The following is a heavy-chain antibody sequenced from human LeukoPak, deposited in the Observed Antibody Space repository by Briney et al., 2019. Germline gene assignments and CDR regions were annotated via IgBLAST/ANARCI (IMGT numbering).Heavy chain of an antibody. V-gene: IGHV3-33*08. J-gene: IGHJ6*02. CDR1: GITSIAYA. CDR3: ARVGRLTLEYCSGGSCYSPYYYYGMDV. Sequence: GGSLRLSCVGSGITSIAYALTWARQAPGKGLEWVAVIWYDGSNKYYADSVKGRFTISRDNSKNTLYLQMNSLRAEDTAVYYCARVGRLTLEYCSGGSCYSPYYYYGMDVWGQGTTVTVSS. D-gene: IGHD2-15*01. CDR2: IWYDGSNK.